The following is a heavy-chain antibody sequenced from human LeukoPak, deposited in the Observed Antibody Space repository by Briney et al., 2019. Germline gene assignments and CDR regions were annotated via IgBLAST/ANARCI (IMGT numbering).Heavy chain of an antibody. D-gene: IGHD2-8*01. CDR2: ISGDSTYI. V-gene: IGHV3-21*01. Sequence: GGSLRLSCAASAFTFRRDSISWGCEAPGGGLEWVSPISGDSTYIYYADSVKGLFTISRDNANNSLSLKMNGLRAEDTAVYYCAREGGNGDYFYYMDVWGKGTTVTVSS. J-gene: IGHJ6*03. CDR3: AREGGNGDYFYYMDV. CDR1: AFTFRRDS.